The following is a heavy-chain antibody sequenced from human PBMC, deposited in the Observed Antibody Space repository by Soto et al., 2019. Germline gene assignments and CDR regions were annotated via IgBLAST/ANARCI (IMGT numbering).Heavy chain of an antibody. CDR3: ARDQALGATYYYYGMDV. Sequence: EVQLVETGGGLIQPGGSLRLSCAASGFTVSSNYMSWVRQAPGKGLEWVSVIYSGGSTYYADSVKGRFTISRDNSKNTLYLQMNSLRAEDTAVYYCARDQALGATYYYYGMDVWGQGTTVTVSS. CDR2: IYSGGST. V-gene: IGHV3-53*02. J-gene: IGHJ6*02. CDR1: GFTVSSNY. D-gene: IGHD1-26*01.